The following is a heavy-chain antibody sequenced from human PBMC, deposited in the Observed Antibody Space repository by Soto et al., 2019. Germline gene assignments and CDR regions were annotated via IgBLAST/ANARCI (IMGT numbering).Heavy chain of an antibody. V-gene: IGHV4-39*01. D-gene: IGHD2-21*01. CDR1: GDSISSGTHY. CDR3: ARHTPGDAVEK. J-gene: IGHJ1*01. CDR2: IYYSGSS. Sequence: LSLTCSVSGDSISSGTHYWAWIRQPPGRGLEWIGSIYYSGSSYFNQSLQSRGTISVDTSKDQFSLKLSSVTAADTAVYYCARHTPGDAVEKWGQGTQVTVSS.